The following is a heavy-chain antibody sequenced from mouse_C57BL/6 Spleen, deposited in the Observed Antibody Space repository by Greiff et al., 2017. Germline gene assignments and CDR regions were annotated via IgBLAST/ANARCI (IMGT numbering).Heavy chain of an antibody. Sequence: QVQLQQSGAELVRPGTSVKVSCKASGYAFTNYLIEWVQQRPGQGLEWIGVISPGSGGTNYNEKFKGKATLTADKSSITAYMQLSSLTSEDSAVDFCARSKDGSNFFAYWGQGTLVTVSA. V-gene: IGHV1-54*02. J-gene: IGHJ3*01. CDR3: ARSKDGSNFFAY. CDR1: GYAFTNYL. CDR2: ISPGSGGT. D-gene: IGHD1-1*01.